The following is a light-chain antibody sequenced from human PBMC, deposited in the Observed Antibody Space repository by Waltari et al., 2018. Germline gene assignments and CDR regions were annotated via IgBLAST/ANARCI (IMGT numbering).Light chain of an antibody. CDR2: QSR. CDR1: KLGGRP. V-gene: IGLV3-1*01. CDR3: QAWDRDGAV. J-gene: IGLJ2*01. Sequence: SYEVIQPPSVSVSPGQTATITWSGDKLGGRPTSWYQQRPGRSPVLLIYQSRRRSSGVREGFSGSHSGNTATLTISGTQTVDEADYYCQAWDRDGAVFGDGTKLTVL.